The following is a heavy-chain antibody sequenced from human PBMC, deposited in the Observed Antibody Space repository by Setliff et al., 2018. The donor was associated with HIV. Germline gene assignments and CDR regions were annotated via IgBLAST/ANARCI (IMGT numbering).Heavy chain of an antibody. D-gene: IGHD6-13*01. CDR2: IYASGVT. J-gene: IGHJ4*02. Sequence: PSETLSLTCTVSGGSISSHYWSWIRQSPKTGLEWIGYIYASGVTSYNPSLKSRVTISIDTSKNQFSLKLNSMTAAGTAVYYCATRPAGSYWYGVFDFWGRGMLVTVSS. CDR1: GGSISSHY. CDR3: ATRPAGSYWYGVFDF. V-gene: IGHV4-4*09.